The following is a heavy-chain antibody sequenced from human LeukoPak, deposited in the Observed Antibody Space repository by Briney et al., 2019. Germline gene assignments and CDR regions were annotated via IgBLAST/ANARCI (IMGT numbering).Heavy chain of an antibody. CDR3: ARLRVMGRLDAFDI. V-gene: IGHV5-51*01. J-gene: IGHJ3*02. D-gene: IGHD2-8*01. CDR2: IYPGDSDT. Sequence: GESLKISCKGSGYAFTTNWIAWVRQMPGKGLEWMGIIYPGDSDTRYSPSFQGQVTISADKSISTAYLQWSSLKASDTAIYYCARLRVMGRLDAFDIWGQGTMVTVSS. CDR1: GYAFTTNW.